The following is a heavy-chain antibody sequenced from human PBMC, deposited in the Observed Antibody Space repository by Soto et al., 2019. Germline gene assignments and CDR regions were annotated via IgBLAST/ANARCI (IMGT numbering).Heavy chain of an antibody. J-gene: IGHJ4*02. CDR3: ARDGSGPFGY. D-gene: IGHD2-15*01. CDR2: IHIDGNT. CDR1: GFSVGNNH. Sequence: GGSLRLFCAASGFSVGNNHMSWVRQAPGKGLEWVSLIHIDGNTYYTDAVKGRFTISRDYSKNTLFLQMNNLRAEDTALYYCARDGSGPFGYWGQGTQVTVSS. V-gene: IGHV3-53*01.